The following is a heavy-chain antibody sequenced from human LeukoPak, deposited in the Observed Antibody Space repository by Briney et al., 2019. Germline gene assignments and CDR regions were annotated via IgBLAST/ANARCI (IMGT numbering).Heavy chain of an antibody. CDR1: GFSFSDYS. J-gene: IGHJ6*04. Sequence: GGSLRLSCVASGFSFSDYSMNWVRQAPGKGLEWVSSINSRSNDIYYADSVKGRFTISRDNSKNTLYLQMNSLRAEDTAVYYCAELGITMIGGVWGKGTTVTISS. V-gene: IGHV3-21*04. D-gene: IGHD3-10*02. CDR3: AELGITMIGGV. CDR2: INSRSNDI.